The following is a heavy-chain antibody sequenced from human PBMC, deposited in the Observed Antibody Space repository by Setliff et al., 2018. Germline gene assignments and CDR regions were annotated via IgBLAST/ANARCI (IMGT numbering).Heavy chain of an antibody. CDR2: ISSSSSHI. CDR1: GFTFSSYS. V-gene: IGHV3-21*01. J-gene: IGHJ4*02. CDR3: ARISGNDDILTGYSVGYYFDY. Sequence: GESLKISCAASGFTFSSYSMNWVRQAPGKGLEWVSSISSSSSHIYYADSVKGRFTISRDNAKNSLYLQMNSLRAEDTAVYYCARISGNDDILTGYSVGYYFDYWGQGTLVTVSS. D-gene: IGHD3-9*01.